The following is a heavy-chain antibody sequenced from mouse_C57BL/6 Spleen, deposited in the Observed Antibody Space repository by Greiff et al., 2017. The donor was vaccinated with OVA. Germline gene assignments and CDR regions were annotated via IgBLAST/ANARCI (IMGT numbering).Heavy chain of an antibody. CDR1: GYTFTDYN. CDR3: ARSFYDGYSWFAY. CDR2: INPNNGGT. J-gene: IGHJ3*01. D-gene: IGHD2-3*01. Sequence: EVQVVESGPELVKPGASVKMSCKASGYTFTDYNMHWVKQSHGKSLEWIGYINPNNGGTSYNQKFKGKATLTVNKSSSTAYMELRSLTSEDSAVYYCARSFYDGYSWFAYWGQGTLVTVSA. V-gene: IGHV1-22*01.